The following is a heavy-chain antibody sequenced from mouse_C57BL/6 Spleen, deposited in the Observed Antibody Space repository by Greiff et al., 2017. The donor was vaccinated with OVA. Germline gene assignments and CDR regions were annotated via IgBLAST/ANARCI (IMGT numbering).Heavy chain of an antibody. CDR3: ARPYYSNWGYAMDY. CDR1: GYTFTSYW. V-gene: IGHV1-62-3*01. Sequence: QVQLQQSGAELVKPGASVKLSCKASGYTFTSYWMHWVKQRPGRGLEWIGRIDPNSGGTKYNEKFKGKATLTVDTSSSTAYMQLSSLTSEDSAVYYCARPYYSNWGYAMDYWGQGTSVTVSS. CDR2: IDPNSGGT. J-gene: IGHJ4*01. D-gene: IGHD2-5*01.